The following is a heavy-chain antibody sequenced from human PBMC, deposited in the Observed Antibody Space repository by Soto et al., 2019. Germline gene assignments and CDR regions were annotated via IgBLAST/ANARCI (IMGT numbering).Heavy chain of an antibody. J-gene: IGHJ5*02. CDR1: GGSISSGGYS. CDR3: ARESAGSHKNNWFDP. D-gene: IGHD3-10*01. Sequence: SETLSLTCAVSGGSISSGGYSWSWIRQPQGKGLEWIGYMYHSGSTYYNPSLKSRVTLSIDTSKNQFYLKLNSVTAADTAMYYCARESAGSHKNNWFDPWGQGTLVTVSS. CDR2: MYHSGST. V-gene: IGHV4-30-2*01.